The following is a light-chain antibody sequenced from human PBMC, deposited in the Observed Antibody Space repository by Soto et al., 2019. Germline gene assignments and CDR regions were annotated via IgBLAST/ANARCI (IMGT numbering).Light chain of an antibody. CDR3: QKYNKAPWI. Sequence: DIQVTQSPPSLSASVGDRVTITCRASRDIDNSLAWYQQVPGKAPKLLIYAASTLQSGVPSRFRGSGSGTSFILTITNLQPEDVATYYCQKYNKAPWIFGQGTKVEV. V-gene: IGKV1-27*01. CDR2: AAS. CDR1: RDIDNS. J-gene: IGKJ1*01.